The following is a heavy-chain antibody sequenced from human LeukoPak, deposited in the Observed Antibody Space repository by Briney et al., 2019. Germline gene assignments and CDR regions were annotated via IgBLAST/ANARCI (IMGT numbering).Heavy chain of an antibody. D-gene: IGHD3-22*01. Sequence: PSETLSLTCTVSGYSISSGYYWGWIRQPPGKGLEWIGSIYHSGSTYYNPSLKSRVTISVDTSKNQFSLKLSSVTAADTAVYYCARESWMYYYDSSGYYTGFDYWGQGTLVTVSS. CDR3: ARESWMYYYDSSGYYTGFDY. V-gene: IGHV4-38-2*02. J-gene: IGHJ4*02. CDR1: GYSISSGYY. CDR2: IYHSGST.